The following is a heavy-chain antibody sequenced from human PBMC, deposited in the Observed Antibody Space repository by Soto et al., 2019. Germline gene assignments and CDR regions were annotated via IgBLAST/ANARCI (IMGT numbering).Heavy chain of an antibody. CDR2: IAWKDEK. CDR3: AHRYGGNYYRWYFDS. J-gene: IGHJ4*02. Sequence: QITLKESGPTLVKPTQTLTVTCTFSGFSLSTSGAGVGWIRQSPGKAPEWLALIAWKDEKRYNPGLKSRLTSTTDTSKNQVVLTMTDLDPVYTATYFCAHRYGGNYYRWYFDSWGQGTLVTVSS. D-gene: IGHD1-26*01. V-gene: IGHV2-5*01. CDR1: GFSLSTSGAG.